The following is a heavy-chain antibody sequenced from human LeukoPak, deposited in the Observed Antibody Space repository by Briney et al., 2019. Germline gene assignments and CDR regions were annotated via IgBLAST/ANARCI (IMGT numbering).Heavy chain of an antibody. V-gene: IGHV3-74*01. D-gene: IGHD2-2*01. CDR1: GFTLSSYW. CDR2: INSDGSST. J-gene: IGHJ4*02. Sequence: PGGSLRLSCAASGFTLSSYWMHWVRHAPGKGLVWVSRINSDGSSTSYADSVKGRFTISRDNAKNTLYLQMNSLRAEDTAVYYCASASAAINYWGQGTLVTVSS. CDR3: ASASAAINY.